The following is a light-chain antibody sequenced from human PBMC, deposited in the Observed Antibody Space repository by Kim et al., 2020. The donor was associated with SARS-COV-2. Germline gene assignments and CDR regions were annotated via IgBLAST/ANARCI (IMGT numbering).Light chain of an antibody. CDR2: GAS. CDR1: QTVNRNY. J-gene: IGKJ2*01. CDR3: QQYGSSPPT. Sequence: IVVTHSPGTLSLSPGERATLSCRASQTVNRNYIAWYQQKPGQAPRLLIYGASSRATAIADRFSGSGSGTDFTLIISRLDPEDFAVYHCQQYGSSPPTFGRGTKLEI. V-gene: IGKV3-20*01.